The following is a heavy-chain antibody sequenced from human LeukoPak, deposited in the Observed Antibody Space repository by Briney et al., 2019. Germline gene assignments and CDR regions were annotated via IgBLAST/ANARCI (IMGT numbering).Heavy chain of an antibody. D-gene: IGHD5-12*01. V-gene: IGHV1-69*13. Sequence: SVKVSCKASGGTFSSYAISWVRQAPGQGLEWMGGIIPIFGTANYAQKFQGRVTITADESTSTAYMELSSLRSDDTAVYYCARDSGYNHRLGGYWGQGTLVTVSS. CDR3: ARDSGYNHRLGGY. CDR2: IIPIFGTA. J-gene: IGHJ4*02. CDR1: GGTFSSYA.